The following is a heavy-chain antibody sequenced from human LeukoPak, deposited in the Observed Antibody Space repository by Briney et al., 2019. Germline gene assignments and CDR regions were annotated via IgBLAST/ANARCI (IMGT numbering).Heavy chain of an antibody. Sequence: SVKVSCKASGGTFSSYAVSWVRQAPGQGLEWMGGIIPIFGTANYAQKFQGRVTITADESTSTAYMELSSLRSEDTAVYYCARYSSGWLDAFDIWGQGTMVTVSS. CDR3: ARYSSGWLDAFDI. V-gene: IGHV1-69*13. CDR2: IIPIFGTA. D-gene: IGHD6-19*01. CDR1: GGTFSSYA. J-gene: IGHJ3*02.